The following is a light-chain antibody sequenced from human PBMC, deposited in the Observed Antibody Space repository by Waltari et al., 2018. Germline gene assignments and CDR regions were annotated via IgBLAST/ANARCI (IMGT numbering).Light chain of an antibody. Sequence: QSALTQPASMSASPGQSITHACTATNNDIGPYELVSWYQQPPGRAPNPLIFQGTKRPSEVSGRFSGSKFTDTASLTISGLQPEDEADYYCCSYAGTWLFGGGTKVTVL. CDR1: NNDIGPYEL. CDR2: QGT. V-gene: IGLV2-23*01. J-gene: IGLJ3*02. CDR3: CSYAGTWL.